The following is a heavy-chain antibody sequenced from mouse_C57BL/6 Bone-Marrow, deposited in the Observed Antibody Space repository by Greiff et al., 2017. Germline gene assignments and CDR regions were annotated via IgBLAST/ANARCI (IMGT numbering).Heavy chain of an antibody. V-gene: IGHV3-6*01. CDR2: ISYDGSN. J-gene: IGHJ1*03. D-gene: IGHD1-1*01. CDR1: GYSITSGYY. Sequence: EVQLQESGPGLVKPSQSLSLTCSVTGYSITSGYYWNWIRQFPGNKLEWMGYISYDGSNNYNPSLKNRISITRDTSKNQFFLKLNSVTTEDTATYYCARESGSSYGWYFDDWGTGTTVTVSS. CDR3: ARESGSSYGWYFDD.